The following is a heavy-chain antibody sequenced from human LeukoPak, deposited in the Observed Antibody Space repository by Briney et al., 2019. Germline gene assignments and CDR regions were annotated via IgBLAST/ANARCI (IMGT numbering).Heavy chain of an antibody. J-gene: IGHJ4*02. Sequence: GGSLRLSCAGSGFTFSSYWMHWVRQAPGKGLVWVSRINSDGSSTSYADSVKGRFTISRDNAKNTLYLQMSSLRAEDTAVCYCARVSMGYYENYWGQGTLVTVSS. CDR2: INSDGSST. D-gene: IGHD3-3*01. V-gene: IGHV3-74*01. CDR1: GFTFSSYW. CDR3: ARVSMGYYENY.